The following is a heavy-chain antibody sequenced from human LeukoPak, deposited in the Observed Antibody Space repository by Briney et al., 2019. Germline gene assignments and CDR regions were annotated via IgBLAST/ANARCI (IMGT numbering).Heavy chain of an antibody. V-gene: IGHV4-59*12. CDR2: IYYSGST. CDR3: ATDSSSWSPPYYYYYGMDV. CDR1: GVSISSYY. J-gene: IGHJ6*02. D-gene: IGHD6-13*01. Sequence: SETLSLTCTVSGVSISSYYWSWIRQPPGKGLEWIGYIYYSGSTNYNPSLKSRVTMSVDTSKNQFSLKLSSVTAADTAVYYCATDSSSWSPPYYYYYGMDVWGQGTTVTVSS.